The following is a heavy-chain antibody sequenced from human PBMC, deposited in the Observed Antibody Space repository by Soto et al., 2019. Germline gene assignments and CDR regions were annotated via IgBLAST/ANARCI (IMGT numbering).Heavy chain of an antibody. CDR2: ISAYNGNT. CDR3: ARDSPPPRE. V-gene: IGHV1-18*01. CDR1: GYTFTSYH. Sequence: QVQLVQSGAEVKKPGASVKVSCKASGYTFTSYHITWVRQAPGQGREWMGWISAYNGNTNYAQKLQARVTMTTDTPTSRAYRAPTGLRPDDTAVYSCARDSPPPREWGQGTLVTVPS. J-gene: IGHJ4*02.